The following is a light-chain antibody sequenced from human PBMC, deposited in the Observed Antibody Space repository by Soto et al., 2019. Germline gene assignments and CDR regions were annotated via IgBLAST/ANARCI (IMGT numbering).Light chain of an antibody. CDR1: QSVNTY. CDR3: QQRSNWPLT. V-gene: IGKV3-11*01. Sequence: EIVLTQSPATLSLSPGERATLSCRASQSVNTYLAWYQQRPGEAPRLLMYDASTRATGIPARFSGRGSGTDFTLIIDSLEPEDFAVYYCQQRSNWPLTFGGGTKVEIK. J-gene: IGKJ4*01. CDR2: DAS.